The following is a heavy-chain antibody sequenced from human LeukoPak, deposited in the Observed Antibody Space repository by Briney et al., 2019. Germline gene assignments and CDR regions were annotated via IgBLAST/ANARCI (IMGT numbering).Heavy chain of an antibody. Sequence: SETLSLTCTVSGASISSYFWSWVRQPPGKGLEWLGYIYHNGGPYYNPSLKSRVSISLDTSKNGFSLNLTSVTAGDTAIYYCARLYSGKYYTAFDVWGQGTMATVSS. CDR3: ARLYSGKYYTAFDV. J-gene: IGHJ3*01. CDR1: GASISSYF. V-gene: IGHV4-59*08. D-gene: IGHD1-26*01. CDR2: IYHNGGP.